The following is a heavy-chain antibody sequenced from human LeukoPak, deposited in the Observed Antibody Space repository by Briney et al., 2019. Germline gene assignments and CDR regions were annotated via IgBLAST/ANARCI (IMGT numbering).Heavy chain of an antibody. CDR1: GGSISSSNW. J-gene: IGHJ3*02. Sequence: PSGTLSLTCAVSGGSISSSNWWSWVRQPPGKGLEWIGEIYHSGSTNYNPSLKSRVTISVDKPKNQFSLKLSSVTAADTAVYYCARVDYYGSGSHDAFDIWGQGTMVTVSS. CDR2: IYHSGST. CDR3: ARVDYYGSGSHDAFDI. V-gene: IGHV4-4*02. D-gene: IGHD3-10*01.